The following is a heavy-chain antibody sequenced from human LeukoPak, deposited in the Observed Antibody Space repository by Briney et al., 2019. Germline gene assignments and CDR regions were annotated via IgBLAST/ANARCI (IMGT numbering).Heavy chain of an antibody. Sequence: GGSLRLSCAASGFTFSSYSMNWVRQAPGKGLEWVANIKQDGNEKYYVDSVKGRFTISRDNAKNSLDLQMNSLRAEDTAVYYCARDTLGEGEDANYAVYYFDYWGQGTPVTVSS. D-gene: IGHD3-10*01. CDR1: GFTFSSYS. J-gene: IGHJ4*02. V-gene: IGHV3-7*01. CDR3: ARDTLGEGEDANYAVYYFDY. CDR2: IKQDGNEK.